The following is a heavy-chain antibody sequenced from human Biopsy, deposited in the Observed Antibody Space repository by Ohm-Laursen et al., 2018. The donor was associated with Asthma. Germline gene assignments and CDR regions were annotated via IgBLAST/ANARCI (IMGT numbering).Heavy chain of an antibody. CDR3: ARKAGSCISRTCYSLDF. J-gene: IGHJ4*02. Sequence: SVNVSCKSLGGTFNTYVIGWVRQAPGERRVCIGGVNSVFGTITFAQKFQDRVMITADDSTSTVYMELSSLRSEYPAVYYFARKAGSCISRTCYSLDFWGQGTMVTVSS. V-gene: IGHV1-69*13. CDR1: GGTFNTYV. D-gene: IGHD2-2*01. CDR2: VNSVFGTI.